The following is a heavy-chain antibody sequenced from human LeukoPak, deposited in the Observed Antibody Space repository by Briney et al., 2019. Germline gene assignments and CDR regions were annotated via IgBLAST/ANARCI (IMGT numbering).Heavy chain of an antibody. Sequence: ASVKVSCKASGYTFSDHYMHWVRQAPGQGLEWMGWFNPNNGGTNYLEKFQGRVTMTRDTSINTAYMELRRLRSDDTAVYFGARGIHYDILTGYYGPFDYWGQGTLVTVSS. CDR2: FNPNNGGT. J-gene: IGHJ4*02. CDR1: GYTFSDHY. D-gene: IGHD3-9*01. CDR3: ARGIHYDILTGYYGPFDY. V-gene: IGHV1-2*02.